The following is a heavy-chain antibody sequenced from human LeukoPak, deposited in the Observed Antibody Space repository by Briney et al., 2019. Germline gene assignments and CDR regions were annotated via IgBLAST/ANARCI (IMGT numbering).Heavy chain of an antibody. J-gene: IGHJ4*02. Sequence: NASETLSLTCAVFGGSFSPYYWSWIRQPPGKGLEWIGDIYHGGGTHYNPPLKSRITISIDTSKNQFSLNLSSVTAADTAVYYCARGRISLDYWGQGTLVTVSS. V-gene: IGHV4-34*01. CDR2: IYHGGGT. CDR3: ARGRISLDY. D-gene: IGHD2-15*01. CDR1: GGSFSPYY.